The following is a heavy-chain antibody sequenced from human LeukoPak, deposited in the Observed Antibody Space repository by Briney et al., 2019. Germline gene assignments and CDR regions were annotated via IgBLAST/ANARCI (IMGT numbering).Heavy chain of an antibody. CDR2: IKQDGSEK. CDR3: ARGFRGWYAEGFDY. V-gene: IGHV3-7*01. D-gene: IGHD6-19*01. CDR1: GFTFSSYW. J-gene: IGHJ4*02. Sequence: GGSLRLSCAASGFTFSSYWMSWVRQAPGKGLEWVANIKQDGSEKYYLDSVKGRFTISRDDAKNSLYLQMNSLRAEDTAVYYCARGFRGWYAEGFDYWGQGTLVTVSS.